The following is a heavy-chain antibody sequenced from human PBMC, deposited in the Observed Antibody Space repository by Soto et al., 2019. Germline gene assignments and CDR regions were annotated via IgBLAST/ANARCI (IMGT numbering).Heavy chain of an antibody. V-gene: IGHV1-69*12. D-gene: IGHD6-19*01. CDR3: ARTYSSGWDANYYYYYGMDV. J-gene: IGHJ6*02. CDR1: GGTFSNYA. CDR2: IIPIFGTA. Sequence: QVQLVQSGAEVKKPGSSVKVSCNASGGTFSNYAISWVRQAPGQGLEWMGGIIPIFGTANYAQKFQGRVTITADESTNTAYMELSSLRSEDTAVYYCARTYSSGWDANYYYYYGMDVWGQGTTVTVSS.